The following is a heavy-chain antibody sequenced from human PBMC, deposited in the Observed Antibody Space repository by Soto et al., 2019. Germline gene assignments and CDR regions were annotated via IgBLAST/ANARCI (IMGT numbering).Heavy chain of an antibody. D-gene: IGHD5-18*01. CDR2: IYYSGST. CDR3: ARGQIQLWKSYLDY. J-gene: IGHJ4*02. CDR1: GGSVSSGGYY. Sequence: LETLSVTYTVSGGSVSSGGYYLCWIRKHPGKGLEWIGYIYYSGSTNYNPSLKSRVTISVDTSKNQFSLKLSSVTAADTAVYYCARGQIQLWKSYLDYWGEGTLVTGSS. V-gene: IGHV4-61*08.